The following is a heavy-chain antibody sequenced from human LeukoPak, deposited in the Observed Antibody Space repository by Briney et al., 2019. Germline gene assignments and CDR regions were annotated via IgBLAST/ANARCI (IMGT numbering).Heavy chain of an antibody. CDR3: AKWEEALRAFDV. D-gene: IGHD3-3*02. V-gene: IGHV4-59*08. CDR1: GDSIRNYY. Sequence: SETLSLTCSVSGDSIRNYYWNWVRQPPGKSLEWIGYTHHSGKTYYNPSLKSRVSTSVDTSKNQFSLKLSFVTAADTAIYYCAKWEEALRAFDVWGQGTMVIVSS. J-gene: IGHJ3*01. CDR2: THHSGKT.